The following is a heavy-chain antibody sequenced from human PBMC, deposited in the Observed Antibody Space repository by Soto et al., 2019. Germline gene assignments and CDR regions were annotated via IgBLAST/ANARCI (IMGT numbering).Heavy chain of an antibody. Sequence: SGPALGKPARSVALACSFWGFSLSTSGMGVGWIRQPPGKALEWLALIYWNDDKRYSPSLKSRLTITKDTSKNQVVLTMTNMDPVDTATYYCAHSRYYDSSGYSAVGAFDIWGQGTMVTVSS. J-gene: IGHJ3*02. V-gene: IGHV2-5*01. CDR3: AHSRYYDSSGYSAVGAFDI. D-gene: IGHD3-22*01. CDR1: GFSLSTSGMG. CDR2: IYWNDDK.